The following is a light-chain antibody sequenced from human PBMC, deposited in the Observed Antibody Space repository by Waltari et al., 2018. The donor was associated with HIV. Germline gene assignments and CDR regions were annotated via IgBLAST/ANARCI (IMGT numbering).Light chain of an antibody. V-gene: IGLV3-19*01. CDR3: NSRDSSGNHVV. CDR1: SLRSSY. CDR2: GKN. Sequence: SSELTQDPAVSVGLGQTVRITCQGDSLRSSYASWYQQKPGQAPVLVIYGKNNRPSGIPDRFSGSSSGNTASLTITGAQAEDEADYYCNSRDSSGNHVVFGGGTKLTVL. J-gene: IGLJ2*01.